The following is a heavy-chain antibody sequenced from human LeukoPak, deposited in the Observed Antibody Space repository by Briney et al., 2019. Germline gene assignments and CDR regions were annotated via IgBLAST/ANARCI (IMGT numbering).Heavy chain of an antibody. J-gene: IGHJ4*02. CDR2: VSGGGVNT. D-gene: IGHD4-17*01. CDR3: AKGHTDYGTGFDL. V-gene: IGHV3-23*01. Sequence: GGSLRLSCAASGFTFSTYAMSWVRQAPGKGLEWVSIVSGGGVNTYYVDSVKGRSTISRDNSKNTLYLQMNSLRVEDTAVYYCAKGHTDYGTGFDLWGQGTLVIVSS. CDR1: GFTFSTYA.